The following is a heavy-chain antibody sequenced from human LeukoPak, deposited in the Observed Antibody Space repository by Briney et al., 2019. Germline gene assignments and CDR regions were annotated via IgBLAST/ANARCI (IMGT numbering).Heavy chain of an antibody. CDR3: ARTRVPYYYGAGSPDF. Sequence: ASVKVSCKASGYTFTSYAMNWVRQAPGQGLEWMGWINTNTGSPRYAQDFTGRFVFSLDTSLSTTYLQISSLKSEDTAIYYCARTRVPYYYGAGSPDFWGQGTLVTVSS. CDR2: INTNTGSP. CDR1: GYTFTSYA. D-gene: IGHD3-10*01. J-gene: IGHJ4*02. V-gene: IGHV7-4-1*02.